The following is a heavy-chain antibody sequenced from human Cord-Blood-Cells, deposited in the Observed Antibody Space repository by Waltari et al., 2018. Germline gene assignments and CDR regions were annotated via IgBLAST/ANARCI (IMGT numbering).Heavy chain of an antibody. CDR2: IYYSGST. CDR3: ARVSYYYGMDV. CDR1: GGSISSGGYY. V-gene: IGHV4-31*03. Sequence: QVQLQESGPGLVKPSQTLSLTCTVSGGSISSGGYYWSWIRQHPGKGLEWIGYIYYSGSTYNNQSLKSRVTISVDTSKNQFSLKLSAVTAADTAVYYCARVSYYYGMDVWGQGTTVTVSS. J-gene: IGHJ6*02.